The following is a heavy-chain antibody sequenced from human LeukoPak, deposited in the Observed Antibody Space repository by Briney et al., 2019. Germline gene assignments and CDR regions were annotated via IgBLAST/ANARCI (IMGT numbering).Heavy chain of an antibody. V-gene: IGHV1-2*02. J-gene: IGHJ3*02. CDR2: INPNSGGT. Sequence: ASMKVSCKASGYTFTGSYMHWVRQAPGQGLEWMGWINPNSGGTNYAQKFQGRVTMTRDTSISTAYMELSRLGSDDTAVYYCATGYYDTSDYYPDAFDIWGQGTMVTVSS. CDR3: ATGYYDTSDYYPDAFDI. CDR1: GYTFTGSY. D-gene: IGHD3-22*01.